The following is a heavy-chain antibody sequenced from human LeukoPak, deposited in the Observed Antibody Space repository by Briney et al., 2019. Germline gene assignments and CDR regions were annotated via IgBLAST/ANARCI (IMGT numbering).Heavy chain of an antibody. Sequence: QPGGSLRLSCAASGFTVSTTYMTWVRQAPGKGLEWVSVIYSGGNTYHTDSVKSRFTIFRDNSENTLYLQMNSLRAEDTAVYYCASNGGNSGTFLQLDYWGQGTLVTVSS. D-gene: IGHD1-26*01. V-gene: IGHV3-66*02. CDR2: IYSGGNT. CDR3: ASNGGNSGTFLQLDY. CDR1: GFTVSTTY. J-gene: IGHJ4*02.